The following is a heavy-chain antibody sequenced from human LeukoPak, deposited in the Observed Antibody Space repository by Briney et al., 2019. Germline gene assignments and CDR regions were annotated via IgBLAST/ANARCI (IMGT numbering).Heavy chain of an antibody. J-gene: IGHJ4*02. D-gene: IGHD5-18*01. Sequence: PSETLSLTCTVSGGSISSYYWSWIRQPPGKGLEWIGYIYYSGSTNYNPSLKSRVTISEDTSKNQFSLKLSSVTAADTAVYYCARARGYSYGYPFDYWGQGTLVTVSS. CDR3: ARARGYSYGYPFDY. CDR2: IYYSGST. CDR1: GGSISSYY. V-gene: IGHV4-59*01.